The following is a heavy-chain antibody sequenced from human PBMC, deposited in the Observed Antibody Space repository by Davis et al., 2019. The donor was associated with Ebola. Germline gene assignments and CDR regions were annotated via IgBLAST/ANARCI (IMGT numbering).Heavy chain of an antibody. CDR2: IYYSGST. CDR3: ARGPRGYSYGKLDY. D-gene: IGHD5-18*01. CDR1: GGSISSYY. J-gene: IGHJ4*02. V-gene: IGHV4-59*12. Sequence: MPSETLSLTCTVSGGSISSYYWSWIRQPPGKGLEWIGYIYYSGSTNYNPSLKSRVTIPVDTSKNQFSLKLSSVTAADTAVYYCARGPRGYSYGKLDYWGQGTLVTVSS.